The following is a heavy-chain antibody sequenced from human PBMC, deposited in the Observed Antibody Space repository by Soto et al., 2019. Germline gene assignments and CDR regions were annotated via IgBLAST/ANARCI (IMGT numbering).Heavy chain of an antibody. D-gene: IGHD3-10*02. J-gene: IGHJ5*02. CDR1: GGSVSSGSYY. V-gene: IGHV4-61*01. Sequence: SETLDLTCTVSGGSVSSGSYYWSWIRQPPGKGLEWIGYIYYGGSTTYNPSLKSRLTISVDTSKNQFSLKVNSVTTADTAVYYCAKATKVFGGSFDPWGQGTLVTVSS. CDR3: AKATKVFGGSFDP. CDR2: IYYGGST.